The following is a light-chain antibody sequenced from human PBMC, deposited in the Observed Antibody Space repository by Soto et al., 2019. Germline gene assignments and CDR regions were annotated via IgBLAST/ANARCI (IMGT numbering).Light chain of an antibody. CDR2: DAS. Sequence: DIQMTQSPSTLSASVGDRVTITCRASQSISSWLAWYQQKPGKAPKLLIYDASSLESGVPSRFSGSGSGTEFTLTISSLQPDDFATYYCQQYNSYSGTFGQGTRW. J-gene: IGKJ1*01. V-gene: IGKV1-5*01. CDR1: QSISSW. CDR3: QQYNSYSGT.